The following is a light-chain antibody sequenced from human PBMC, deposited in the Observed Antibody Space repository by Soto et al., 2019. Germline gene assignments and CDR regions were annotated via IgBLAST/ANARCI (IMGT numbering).Light chain of an antibody. J-gene: IGLJ2*01. Sequence: QSALTQPASVSGSPGQSITISCAGTSCDVGGFYFVSWYQHHPGKAPKLVIYEVSNRPSGVSTRFSGSKSGNTASLTISGLQAEDEAEYYFSSYRGGSHVVFGGGTQLTVL. V-gene: IGLV2-14*01. CDR3: SSYRGGSHVV. CDR2: EVS. CDR1: SCDVGGFYF.